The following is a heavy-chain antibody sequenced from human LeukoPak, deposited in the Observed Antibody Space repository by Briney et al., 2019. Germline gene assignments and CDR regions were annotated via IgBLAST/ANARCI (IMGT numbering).Heavy chain of an antibody. CDR3: ARDRSSVWFGEPLAFDI. V-gene: IGHV3-11*04. CDR2: ISSSATLI. D-gene: IGHD3-10*01. CDR1: RFTFGDYY. J-gene: IGHJ3*02. Sequence: GGSLRLSCTASRFTFGDYYMYWIRQAPGRGLEWISYISSSATLIDYADSVRGRFTISRDNSKNTLYLQMNSLRAEDTAVYYCARDRSSVWFGEPLAFDIWGQGTMVTVSS.